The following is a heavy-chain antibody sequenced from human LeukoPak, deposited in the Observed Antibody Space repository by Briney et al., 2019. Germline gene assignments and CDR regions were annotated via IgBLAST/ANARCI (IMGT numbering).Heavy chain of an antibody. Sequence: GASVKVSCKASGYTFTNYGISWVRQAPGQGLEWMGWISAYNGNTNYAQKLQGRVTMTRDMSTSTVYMELSSLRSEDTAVYFCAREGYCSGGNCYSVDYWGQGTLVTVSS. CDR2: ISAYNGNT. D-gene: IGHD2-15*01. CDR3: AREGYCSGGNCYSVDY. J-gene: IGHJ4*02. V-gene: IGHV1-18*01. CDR1: GYTFTNYG.